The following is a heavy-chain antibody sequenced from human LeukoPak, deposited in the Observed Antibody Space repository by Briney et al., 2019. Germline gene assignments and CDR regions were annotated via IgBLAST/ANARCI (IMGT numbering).Heavy chain of an antibody. J-gene: IGHJ4*02. D-gene: IGHD2-15*01. V-gene: IGHV1-18*01. CDR2: ISAYNGNT. CDR3: ARDGYCSGGSCYRPY. CDR1: GYSFTGYG. Sequence: GASVKVSCKASGYSFTGYGISWVRQAPGQGLEWMGWISAYNGNTNYAQKLQGRVTMTTDTSTSTAYMELRSLRSDDTAVYYCARDGYCSGGSCYRPYWGQGTLVTVSS.